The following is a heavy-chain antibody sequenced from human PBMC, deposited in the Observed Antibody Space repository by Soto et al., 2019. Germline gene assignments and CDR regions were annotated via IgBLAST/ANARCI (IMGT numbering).Heavy chain of an antibody. D-gene: IGHD3-22*01. V-gene: IGHV3-21*01. CDR1: GFTFSSYS. CDR3: ARDPPNPRNYYDSSGFLWNWFDP. CDR2: ISSSSSYI. Sequence: PGGSLRLSCAASGFTFSSYSMNWVRQAPGKGLEWVSSISSSSSYIYYADSVKGRFTISRDNAKNSLYLQMNSLRAEDTAVYYCARDPPNPRNYYDSSGFLWNWFDPWGQGTLVTVSS. J-gene: IGHJ5*02.